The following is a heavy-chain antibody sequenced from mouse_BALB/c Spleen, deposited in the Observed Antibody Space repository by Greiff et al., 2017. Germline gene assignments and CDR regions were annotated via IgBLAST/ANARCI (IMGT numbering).Heavy chain of an antibody. D-gene: IGHD6-1*01. CDR1: GYNFTSYW. Sequence: QVQLKQPGAELVKPGTSVKLSCKASGYNFTSYWINWVKLRPGQGLEWIGDIYPGSGSTNYNEKFKSKATLTVDTSSSTAYMQLSSLASEDSALYYCARSAAMDYWGQGTSVTVSS. J-gene: IGHJ4*01. CDR3: ARSAAMDY. CDR2: IYPGSGST. V-gene: IGHV1-55*01.